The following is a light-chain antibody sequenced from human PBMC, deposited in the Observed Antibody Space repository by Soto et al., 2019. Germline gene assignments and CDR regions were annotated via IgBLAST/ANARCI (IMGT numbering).Light chain of an antibody. CDR2: GAS. CDR1: QSINYRC. V-gene: IGKV3-20*01. CDR3: HQCGSSPFT. Sequence: EIVLTQSLDTLSLSPGERATLSCRASQSINYRCLAWYQQKPGQAPRLLISGASSRASGIPDRFSGTGSGTDFTLTITRLDPEDFAVYYCHQCGSSPFTFGPGTKVDIK. J-gene: IGKJ3*01.